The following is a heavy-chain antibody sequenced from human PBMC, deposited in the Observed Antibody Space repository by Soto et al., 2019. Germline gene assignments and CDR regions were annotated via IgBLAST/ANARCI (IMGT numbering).Heavy chain of an antibody. J-gene: IGHJ4*02. CDR2: VFHNEII. CDR3: ERVGEGGSSSNHQDY. V-gene: IGHV4-59*01. CDR1: GVSISSYY. D-gene: IGHD6-6*01. Sequence: PSETLSLTCAVSGVSISSYYWSWIRQPPGKGLEWIGYVFHNEIINYSPSLKGRVTMSMEMSTNHFSLELRSVTAADTAVYFCERVGEGGSSSNHQDYWGPGALVTVYS.